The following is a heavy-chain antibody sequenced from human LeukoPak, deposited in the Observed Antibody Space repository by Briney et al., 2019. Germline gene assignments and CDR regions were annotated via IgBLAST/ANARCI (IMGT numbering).Heavy chain of an antibody. Sequence: SETLSLTCTVSGYSISSGYYWGWIRQPPGKGLEWIGYIHYSGSTNYKPSLKSRVTISVDTSKNQFSLKLSSVTAADTAVYYCARVEEGYGSGRRENYYYYYMDVWGKGTTVTISS. CDR1: GYSISSGYY. CDR3: ARVEEGYGSGRRENYYYYYMDV. D-gene: IGHD3-10*01. V-gene: IGHV4-38-2*02. J-gene: IGHJ6*03. CDR2: IHYSGST.